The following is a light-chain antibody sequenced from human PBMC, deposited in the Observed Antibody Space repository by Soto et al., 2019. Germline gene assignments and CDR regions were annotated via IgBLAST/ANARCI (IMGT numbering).Light chain of an antibody. CDR3: QQFSSRSST. J-gene: IGKJ2*01. V-gene: IGKV1-5*03. CDR2: KAS. CDR1: QSVSNW. Sequence: DIQLTQSPSTLSASVGERVTITCRASQSVSNWLAWYQQKPGKAPKLLIYKASILESGVPSRFDGSGSETDFTLSINSLQPDDFATYYCQQFSSRSSTFGQGTTLEIK.